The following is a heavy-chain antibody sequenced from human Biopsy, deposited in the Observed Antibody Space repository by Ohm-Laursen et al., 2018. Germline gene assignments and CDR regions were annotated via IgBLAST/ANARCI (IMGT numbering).Heavy chain of an antibody. CDR3: ARLYRLDDYWNDDPPDAFDV. CDR2: ISNRGST. Sequence: SETLSLTWTVSGGSISSDYWSWIRQPPGEGLEWIGYISNRGSTNYNPSLRGRVTISVDTSKKQFSLKLTSVISADTAVFFCARLYRLDDYWNDDPPDAFDVWGQGTMVTVSS. D-gene: IGHD3-3*01. CDR1: GGSISSDY. V-gene: IGHV4-59*01. J-gene: IGHJ3*01.